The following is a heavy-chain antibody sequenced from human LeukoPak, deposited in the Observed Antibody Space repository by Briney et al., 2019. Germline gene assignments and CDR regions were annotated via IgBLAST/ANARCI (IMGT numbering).Heavy chain of an antibody. V-gene: IGHV3-21*01. CDR3: ARAPGYYYDSSVASYGLDV. D-gene: IGHD3-22*01. CDR1: GFTSSSYS. J-gene: IGHJ6*02. Sequence: GGSLRLSCAASGFTSSSYSMTWVRQAPGKGLEWVSSISSSSGYIYYADSVKGRFTISRDNAKNSLYLQMNSLRAEDTAVYYCARAPGYYYDSSVASYGLDVWGQGTTVTVSS. CDR2: ISSSSGYI.